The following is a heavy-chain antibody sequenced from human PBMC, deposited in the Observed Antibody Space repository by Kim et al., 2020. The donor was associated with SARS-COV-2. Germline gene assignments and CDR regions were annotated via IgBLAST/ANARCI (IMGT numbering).Heavy chain of an antibody. CDR3: AREGSSKEFDY. V-gene: IGHV1-46*01. J-gene: IGHJ4*02. D-gene: IGHD6-13*01. Sequence: YAQSGQGRGTMTRDTSTSTVYMELGSLRSEDTAVYYCAREGSSKEFDYWGQGTLVTVSS.